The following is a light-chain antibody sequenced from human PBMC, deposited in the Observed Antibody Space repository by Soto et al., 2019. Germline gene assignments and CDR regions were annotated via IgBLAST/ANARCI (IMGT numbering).Light chain of an antibody. J-gene: IGLJ2*01. V-gene: IGLV1-47*01. CDR2: RNN. Sequence: QSVPTQPPSASGTPGQRVTISCSGSSSNIGSNYVYWYQQLPGTAPKLLIYRNNQRPSGVPDRFSGSKSGTSASLAISGLRSEDEADYYCAAWDDSLSGGVFGGGTKLTVL. CDR1: SSNIGSNY. CDR3: AAWDDSLSGGV.